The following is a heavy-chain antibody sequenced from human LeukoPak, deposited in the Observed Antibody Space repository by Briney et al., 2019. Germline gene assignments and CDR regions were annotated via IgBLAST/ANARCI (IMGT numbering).Heavy chain of an antibody. J-gene: IGHJ4*02. D-gene: IGHD2-2*01. CDR1: GASISGGTYY. V-gene: IGHV4-39*01. CDR2: IYYTGST. Sequence: PSETLSLTCSVSGASISGGTYYWGWIRQPPGKGLEWIGSIYYTGSTYDNPSLKSRVTISVDTSKNQFSLKPTSVTAADTAVYYCARVRGYCSSTICYRYYFDYWGQGTLVTVSS. CDR3: ARVRGYCSSTICYRYYFDY.